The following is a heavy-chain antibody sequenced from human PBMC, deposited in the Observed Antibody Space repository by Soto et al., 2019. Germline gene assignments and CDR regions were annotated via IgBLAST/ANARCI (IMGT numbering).Heavy chain of an antibody. CDR1: GFTFSSYA. J-gene: IGHJ5*02. CDR2: ISGSGGST. V-gene: IGHV3-23*01. D-gene: IGHD2-2*01. CDR3: AKSTSGYCSSTSCSAP. Sequence: GGSLRLSCAASGFTFSSYAMSWVRQAPGKGLEWVSAISGSGGSTYYADSVKGRFTISRDNSKNTLYLQMNSLRAEDTAVYYCAKSTSGYCSSTSCSAPWGQGTLVTVSS.